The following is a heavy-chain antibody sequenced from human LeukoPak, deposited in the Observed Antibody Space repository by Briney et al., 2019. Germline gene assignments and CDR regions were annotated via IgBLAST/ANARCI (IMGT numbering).Heavy chain of an antibody. J-gene: IGHJ6*04. CDR1: GGTFSSYA. Sequence: SVKVSCKASGGTFSSYAISWVRQAPGQGLEWMGGIIPIFGTANYAQKFQGRVTITADESTSTAYMELSSLRSEDTAVYYCARDKNKRFRGVITELFYYYGMDVWGKGTTVTVSS. CDR2: IIPIFGTA. V-gene: IGHV1-69*01. D-gene: IGHD3-10*01. CDR3: ARDKNKRFRGVITELFYYYGMDV.